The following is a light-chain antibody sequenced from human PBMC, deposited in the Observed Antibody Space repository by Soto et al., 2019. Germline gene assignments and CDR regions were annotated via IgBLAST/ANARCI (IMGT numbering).Light chain of an antibody. CDR1: SSDVGGYNY. CDR2: EVT. J-gene: IGLJ3*02. V-gene: IGLV2-14*01. CDR3: NAYTTSNTWV. Sequence: QSALTQPASVSGSPGQSITISCTGTSSDVGGYNYVSWYQQHPGKAPKLMIYEVTNRPSGVSNRFSGSRSGNTASLTISGLQAEDAAYYYCNAYTTSNTWVFGGGTKLTVL.